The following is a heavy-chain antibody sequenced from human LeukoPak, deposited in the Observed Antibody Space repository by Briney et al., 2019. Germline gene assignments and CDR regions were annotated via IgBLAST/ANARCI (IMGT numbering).Heavy chain of an antibody. V-gene: IGHV4-59*01. CDR3: AGASPYYDFWSGYLNFDY. D-gene: IGHD3-3*01. J-gene: IGHJ4*02. Sequence: SETLSLTCTVSGGSISSYYWSWIRQPPGKGLEWIGYIYYSGSTNYNPSLKSRVTISVDTSKNQFSLKLSSVTAADTAMYYCAGASPYYDFWSGYLNFDYWGQGTLVTVSS. CDR2: IYYSGST. CDR1: GGSISSYY.